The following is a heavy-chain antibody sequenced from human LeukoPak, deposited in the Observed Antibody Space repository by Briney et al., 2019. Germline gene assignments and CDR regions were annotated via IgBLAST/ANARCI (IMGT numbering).Heavy chain of an antibody. D-gene: IGHD2-2*02. J-gene: IGHJ4*02. CDR3: TLYNY. V-gene: IGHV1-3*03. Sequence: RASVKVSCKASGYSFTNHDIHWVRQAPGQRLEWMGCINPDNGNTKYSQEFQGRVTITRDTSATTAYMELSSLRSEDMAVYYCTLYNYWGQGTLVTVSS. CDR2: INPDNGNT. CDR1: GYSFTNHD.